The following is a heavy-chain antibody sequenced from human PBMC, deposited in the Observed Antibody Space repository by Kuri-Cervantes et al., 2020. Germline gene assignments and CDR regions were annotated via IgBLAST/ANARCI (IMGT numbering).Heavy chain of an antibody. CDR2: ISSSSSTI. CDR1: GFTLSSYS. CDR3: ARGGGITIFGVVPTHFDY. Sequence: GESLKISCAASGFTLSSYSMNWVRQAPGKGLEWVSYISSSSSTIYYADSVKGRFTISRDNAKNSLYLQMNSLRDEDTAVYYCARGGGITIFGVVPTHFDYWGQGTLVTVSS. V-gene: IGHV3-48*02. J-gene: IGHJ4*02. D-gene: IGHD3-3*01.